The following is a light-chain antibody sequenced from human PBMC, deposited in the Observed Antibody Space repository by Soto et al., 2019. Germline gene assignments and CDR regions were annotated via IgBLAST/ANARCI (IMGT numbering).Light chain of an antibody. CDR2: SSS. CDR1: QGISSNC. V-gene: IGKV3-20*01. J-gene: IGKJ3*01. CDR3: QQCGSHPFT. Sequence: EILLTQSPGTLSLSPGERATLSCRASQGISSNCLVWYQVKSGRAPRVLIHSSSSRATDIPDRFSGGGSGTDFSLTISRLQREDLAAYYCQQCGSHPFTFGPGTKVDIK.